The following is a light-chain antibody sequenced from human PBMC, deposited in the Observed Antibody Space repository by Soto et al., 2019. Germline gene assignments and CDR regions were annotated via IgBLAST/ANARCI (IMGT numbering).Light chain of an antibody. CDR2: LGS. V-gene: IGKV2-28*01. J-gene: IGKJ4*01. Sequence: DIVMTQSPLSLPVTPGEPASISCRSSQSLLHSNGYNYLDWYLQKPGQSPQLLIYLGSNRASGVPDRCSGSGSGTDFTLKISRVESEDVGVYYCMQALQTPLTVGGGTKVEIK. CDR3: MQALQTPLT. CDR1: QSLLHSNGYNY.